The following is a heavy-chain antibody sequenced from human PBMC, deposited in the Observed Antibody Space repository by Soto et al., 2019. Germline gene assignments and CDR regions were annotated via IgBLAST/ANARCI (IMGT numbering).Heavy chain of an antibody. CDR3: ARDYLHCSSTSCLGGMDV. CDR1: GYTFTSYG. V-gene: IGHV1-18*04. J-gene: IGHJ6*02. CDR2: ISAYNGNT. Sequence: GASVEVSCKASGYTFTSYGISWVRQAPGQGLEWMGWISAYNGNTNYAQKLQGRVTMTTDTSTSTAYMELRSLRSDDTAVYYCARDYLHCSSTSCLGGMDVWGQGTTVTVSS. D-gene: IGHD2-2*01.